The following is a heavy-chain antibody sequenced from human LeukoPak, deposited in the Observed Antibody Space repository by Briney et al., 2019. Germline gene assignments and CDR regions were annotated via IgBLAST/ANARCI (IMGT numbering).Heavy chain of an antibody. V-gene: IGHV1-2*02. CDR2: INPNSGGT. Sequence: ASVKISCKACGYTFTGYYMHWVRQDPGQGLEWMGWINPNSGGTNYAQKFQGRVTMTRDTSISTAYMELSRLRSDDTAVYYCARVFPAYDILTGYRRLDYWGQGTLVTVSS. J-gene: IGHJ4*02. D-gene: IGHD3-9*01. CDR1: GYTFTGYY. CDR3: ARVFPAYDILTGYRRLDY.